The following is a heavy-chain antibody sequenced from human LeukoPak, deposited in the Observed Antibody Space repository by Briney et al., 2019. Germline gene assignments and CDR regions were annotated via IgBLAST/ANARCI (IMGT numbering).Heavy chain of an antibody. Sequence: GGSLTLSCVASGFTFSTYWMYWVRQVPGKGLVWVSRINSDGSSTAYADSVKGRFTISRDNAKNTLYMKMNRLRAEDTAVYYCARPGGFSYGYYFDHWGQGALVTVSS. CDR3: ARPGGFSYGYYFDH. CDR2: INSDGSST. V-gene: IGHV3-74*01. CDR1: GFTFSTYW. D-gene: IGHD5-18*01. J-gene: IGHJ4*02.